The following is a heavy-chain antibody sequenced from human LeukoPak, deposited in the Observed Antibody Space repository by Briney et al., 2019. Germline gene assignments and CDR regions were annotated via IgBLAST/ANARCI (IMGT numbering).Heavy chain of an antibody. CDR1: GFTFSDYP. D-gene: IGHD2-2*01. CDR3: TRDQRKYCSRTTCFVFDI. CDR2: ISGGGDAT. V-gene: IGHV3-23*01. Sequence: GGSLRLSCAGSGFTFSDYPMTWVRQAPGKGLEWVSTISGGGDATYYAHSVKGRFAVSRDNSKKTLYLQLNSLRAEDTAVYYCTRDQRKYCSRTTCFVFDIWGQGTVVSVSS. J-gene: IGHJ3*02.